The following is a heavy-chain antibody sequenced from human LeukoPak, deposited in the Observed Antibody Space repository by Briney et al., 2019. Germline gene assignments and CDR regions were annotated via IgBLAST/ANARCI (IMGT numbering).Heavy chain of an antibody. CDR3: ARGARWVVPAAAPFDY. CDR1: GGSISSGGYS. D-gene: IGHD2-2*01. V-gene: IGHV4-30-2*01. CDR2: IYHSGST. J-gene: IGHJ4*02. Sequence: PSQTLSLTCAVSGGSISSGGYSWSWIRQPPGKGLERIGYIYHSGSTYYNPSLKSRVTISVDRSKNQFSLKLSSVTAADTAVYYCARGARWVVPAAAPFDYWGQGTLVTVSS.